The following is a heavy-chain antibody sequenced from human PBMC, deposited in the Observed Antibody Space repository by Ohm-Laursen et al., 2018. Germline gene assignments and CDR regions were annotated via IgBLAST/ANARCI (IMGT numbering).Heavy chain of an antibody. CDR3: ASSFGVVISYFDY. CDR1: GGSISSGGYY. D-gene: IGHD3-3*01. V-gene: IGHV4-31*03. Sequence: TLSLTCTVSGGSISSGGYYWSWIRQHPGKGLEWIGYIYYSGSTYYNPSLKSRVSISVDTSKSQFSLKLSSVTAADMAVYYCASSFGVVISYFDYWGQGTLVTVSS. J-gene: IGHJ4*02. CDR2: IYYSGST.